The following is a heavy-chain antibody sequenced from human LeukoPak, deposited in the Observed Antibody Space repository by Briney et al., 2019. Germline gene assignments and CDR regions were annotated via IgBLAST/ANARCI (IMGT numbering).Heavy chain of an antibody. CDR3: ARGDFCSKSNCYLRPMDV. CDR2: IYYAGST. Sequence: SETLSLTCTVSGGSISDYYWNWIRQPPGKGLEWIGYIYYAGSTTYNPSLKSRVTMSVDTAKNQFSLKLRSVTAADTAVYYCARGDFCSKSNCYLRPMDVWGKGTTVTASS. V-gene: IGHV4-59*01. D-gene: IGHD3-3*01. CDR1: GGSISDYY. J-gene: IGHJ6*03.